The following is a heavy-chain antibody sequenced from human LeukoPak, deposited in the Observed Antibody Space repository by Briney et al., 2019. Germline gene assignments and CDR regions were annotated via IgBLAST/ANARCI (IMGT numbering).Heavy chain of an antibody. D-gene: IGHD3-3*01. CDR1: GYTFTSYG. CDR2: ISAYNGNT. CDR3: ARGFSDDFWSGYPSWFDP. J-gene: IGHJ5*02. V-gene: IGHV1-18*01. Sequence: ASVKVSCKASGYTFTSYGISWVRQAPGQGLEWMGWISAYNGNTNYAQKLQGRVTMTTDTSTCTAYMELRSLRSDDTAVYYCARGFSDDFWSGYPSWFDPWGQGTLVTVSS.